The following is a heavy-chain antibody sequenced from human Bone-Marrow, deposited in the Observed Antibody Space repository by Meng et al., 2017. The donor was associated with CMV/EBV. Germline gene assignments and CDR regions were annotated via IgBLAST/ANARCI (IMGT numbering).Heavy chain of an antibody. D-gene: IGHD3-16*02. CDR1: GFSFRNCG. CDR2: ISYDGSNK. CDR3: ATTTRGAIEPY. J-gene: IGHJ4*02. Sequence: GESLKISCAASGFSFRNCGMHWVRQAPGKGLEWVAVISYDGSNKYYADSVKGRFTISRDNSKNALFLQMSSLRAEDTAVYYCATTTRGAIEPYWGQGTLVTVSS. V-gene: IGHV3-30*19.